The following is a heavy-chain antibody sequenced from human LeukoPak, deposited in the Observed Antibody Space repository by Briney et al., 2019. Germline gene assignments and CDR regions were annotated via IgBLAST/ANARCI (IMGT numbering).Heavy chain of an antibody. J-gene: IGHJ4*02. CDR1: GFTFSSYA. CDR2: ISGSGGST. CDR3: AKTNWGSDYFDY. Sequence: GGSLRLSCAASGFTFSSYAKSWVRQAPGKGLEWVSAISGSGGSTYYADSVKGRFTISRDNSKNTLYLQMNSLRAEDTAVYYCAKTNWGSDYFDYRGQGTLVTVSS. V-gene: IGHV3-23*01. D-gene: IGHD7-27*01.